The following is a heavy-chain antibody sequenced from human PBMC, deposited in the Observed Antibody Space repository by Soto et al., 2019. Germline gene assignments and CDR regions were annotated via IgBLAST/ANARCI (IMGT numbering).Heavy chain of an antibody. CDR1: GFTFSSYA. D-gene: IGHD6-6*01. J-gene: IGHJ4*02. CDR3: AKDRIPFAARQMSVFDY. Sequence: EVQLLESGGGLVQPGGSLRLSCAASGFTFSSYAMSWVRQAPGKGLEWVSAISGSGGSTYYADSVKGRFTISRDNSKNTLYLRMNSLRAEDTAVYYCAKDRIPFAARQMSVFDYWGQGTLVTVSS. CDR2: ISGSGGST. V-gene: IGHV3-23*01.